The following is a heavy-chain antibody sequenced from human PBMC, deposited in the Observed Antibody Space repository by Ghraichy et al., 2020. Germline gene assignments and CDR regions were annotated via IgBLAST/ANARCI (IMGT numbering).Heavy chain of an antibody. V-gene: IGHV3-23*01. CDR3: AKGGPYSSSSEHNWFDP. J-gene: IGHJ5*02. Sequence: GGSLRLSCAASGFTFSSYAMSWVRQAPGKGLEWFSGISTSGGNTYYDDSVKGRFTISRDNSKSTLYLQMNSLRAEDTAVYYCAKGGPYSSSSEHNWFDPWGQGTLVTVSS. D-gene: IGHD6-13*01. CDR1: GFTFSSYA. CDR2: ISTSGGNT.